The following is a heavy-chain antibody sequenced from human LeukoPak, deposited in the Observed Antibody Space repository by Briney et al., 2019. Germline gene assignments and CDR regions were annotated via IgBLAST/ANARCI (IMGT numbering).Heavy chain of an antibody. V-gene: IGHV4-38-2*02. CDR3: ARESIIRGVSHYDY. Sequence: SETLPLTCTVSGYTIGSGSYRGWIRQPPGKGLEWIATIHHSGSTYYNPSLKSRITISIDTSKNQFSVKLSSVTAADTAVYYCARESIIRGVSHYDYWGQGTLVTVSS. D-gene: IGHD3-10*01. CDR1: GYTIGSGSY. J-gene: IGHJ4*02. CDR2: IHHSGST.